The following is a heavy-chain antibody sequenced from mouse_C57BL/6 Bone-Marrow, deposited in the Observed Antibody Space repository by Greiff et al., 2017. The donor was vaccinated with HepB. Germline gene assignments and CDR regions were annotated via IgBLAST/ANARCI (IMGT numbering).Heavy chain of an antibody. D-gene: IGHD2-1*01. V-gene: IGHV14-4*01. CDR3: TTLTTEDY. CDR1: GFNIKDDY. CDR2: IDPENGDT. J-gene: IGHJ4*01. Sequence: VQLQQSGAELVRPGASVKLSCTASGFNIKDDYMHWVKQRPEQGLEWIGWIDPENGDTEYASKFQGKATITADTSSNTAYLQLSSLTSEDTAVYYCTTLTTEDYWGQGTLVTVSS.